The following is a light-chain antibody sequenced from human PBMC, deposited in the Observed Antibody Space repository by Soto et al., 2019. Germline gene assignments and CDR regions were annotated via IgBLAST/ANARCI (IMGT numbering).Light chain of an antibody. CDR2: GTS. V-gene: IGKV3-20*01. CDR3: QQDATSPTLT. J-gene: IGKJ1*01. Sequence: EFVLTQSPVTLSLSPGERATLSCRASHFLSTNCFAWYQQRSGQTPRLLIYGTSTRATGIPDRFSASGSETDFAINISRREPEDGAVYFCQQDATSPTLTFGHGNKVES. CDR1: HFLSTNC.